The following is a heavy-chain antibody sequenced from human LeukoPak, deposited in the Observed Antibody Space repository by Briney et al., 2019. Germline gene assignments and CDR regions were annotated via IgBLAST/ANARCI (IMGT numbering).Heavy chain of an antibody. CDR2: ISSSRSYT. CDR1: GFTFSGYS. J-gene: IGHJ5*02. D-gene: IGHD3-22*01. CDR3: AKEYYDSSGYYP. V-gene: IGHV3-21*04. Sequence: GGSLRLSCAASGFTFSGYSMNWVRQAPGKGLECVSSISSSRSYTYYADSVKGRFTISRDNSKNTLYLQMNSLRAEDTAVYYCAKEYYDSSGYYPWGQGTLVTVSS.